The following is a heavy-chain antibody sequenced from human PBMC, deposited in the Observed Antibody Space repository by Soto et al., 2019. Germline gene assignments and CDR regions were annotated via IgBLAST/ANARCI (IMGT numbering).Heavy chain of an antibody. D-gene: IGHD3-22*01. CDR2: IYRSGTT. Sequence: SETLSLTCSVSGGSVSSGSYYWSWIRQPPGKGLEWIGYIYRSGTTNYNPSLKSRVTISVDTSKSQFSLKLTSVTAADTAVYYCARGEILYDSSRYQSFYFDYWGQGTLVTGSS. J-gene: IGHJ4*02. CDR1: GGSVSSGSYY. CDR3: ARGEILYDSSRYQSFYFDY. V-gene: IGHV4-61*01.